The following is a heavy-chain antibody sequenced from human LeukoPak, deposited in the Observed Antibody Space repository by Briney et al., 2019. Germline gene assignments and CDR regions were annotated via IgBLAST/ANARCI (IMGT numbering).Heavy chain of an antibody. J-gene: IGHJ2*01. CDR2: IYSGGNT. Sequence: GGSLRLSCAASEFTVSTNYMSWVRQAPGKGLEWVSVIYSGGNTYYADSVKGRFTISRDNSKNTVYLLMNSLRAEDTAVYYCARDPSSSRYQYFDLWGRGTLVTVSS. CDR3: ARDPSSSRYQYFDL. D-gene: IGHD6-13*01. V-gene: IGHV3-66*01. CDR1: EFTVSTNY.